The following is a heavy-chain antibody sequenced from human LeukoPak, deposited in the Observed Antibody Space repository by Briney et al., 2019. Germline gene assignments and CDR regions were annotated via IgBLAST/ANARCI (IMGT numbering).Heavy chain of an antibody. CDR1: GCTFSSYA. D-gene: IGHD1-1*01. CDR3: ARDPVGWNDVFIYYGMDV. CDR2: LIPILGIA. V-gene: IGHV1-69*04. J-gene: IGHJ6*02. Sequence: ASVKVSCKSSGCTFSSYAISWVRQPPGQGLEWMGRLIPILGIANYAQKFQGRVTITADKSTSTAYMELSSLRSEDTAVYYCARDPVGWNDVFIYYGMDVWGQGTTVTVSS.